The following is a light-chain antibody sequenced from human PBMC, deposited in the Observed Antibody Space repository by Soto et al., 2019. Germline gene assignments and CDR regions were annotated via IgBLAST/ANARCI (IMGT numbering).Light chain of an antibody. Sequence: QSVLTQPPSASGSPGQSVTISCTGTSSDVGGYNYVSWYQQHPGKAPKLMIYEVSDRPSGVPDRFSGSKSGNTASLTVSGLQAEDEADYYCSSYAGRNKLVFGGGTKLTVL. CDR1: SSDVGGYNY. J-gene: IGLJ2*01. V-gene: IGLV2-8*01. CDR3: SSYAGRNKLV. CDR2: EVS.